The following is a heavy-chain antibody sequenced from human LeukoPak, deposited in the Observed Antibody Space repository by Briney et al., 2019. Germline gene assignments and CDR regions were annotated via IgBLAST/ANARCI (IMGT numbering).Heavy chain of an antibody. D-gene: IGHD2-2*01. Sequence: PGGSLRLSCAASGFTFSSYAMTWVRQAPGKGLEWVSGISASGGSTYYAASVKGRFTVSRDKCRNTLSLQMDSLGAEDTAAYYCAIDQGTSSIKGAFDIWGQGTMVTVSS. V-gene: IGHV3-23*01. J-gene: IGHJ3*02. CDR2: ISASGGST. CDR3: AIDQGTSSIKGAFDI. CDR1: GFTFSSYA.